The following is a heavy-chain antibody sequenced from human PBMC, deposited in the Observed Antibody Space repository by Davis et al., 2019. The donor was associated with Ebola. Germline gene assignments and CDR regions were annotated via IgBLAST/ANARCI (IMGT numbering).Heavy chain of an antibody. V-gene: IGHV5-51*01. J-gene: IGHJ4*02. CDR1: GYSFTSYW. Sequence: GESLKISCKGSGYSFTSYWIGWVRQMPGKGLEWMGIIYPGDSDTRYSPSFQGQVTISADKSISTAYLQWSSLKASDTAMYYCAIDRYCSGGSCYFDYWGQGTLVTVSS. CDR3: AIDRYCSGGSCYFDY. D-gene: IGHD2-15*01. CDR2: IYPGDSDT.